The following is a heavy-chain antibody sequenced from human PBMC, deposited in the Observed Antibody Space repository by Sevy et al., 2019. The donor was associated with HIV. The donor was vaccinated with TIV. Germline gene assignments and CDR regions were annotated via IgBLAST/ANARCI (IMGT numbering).Heavy chain of an antibody. CDR2: IWYDGSNK. CDR3: AKEKGSYGSGSTGPAFDI. Sequence: GGSLRLSCAASGFTFSSYGMHWVRQAPGKGLEWVAVIWYDGSNKYYADSVKGRFTISRDNFKNTLYLQMNSLRAEDTAVYYCAKEKGSYGSGSTGPAFDIWGQGTMVTVSS. J-gene: IGHJ3*02. V-gene: IGHV3-33*06. D-gene: IGHD3-10*01. CDR1: GFTFSSYG.